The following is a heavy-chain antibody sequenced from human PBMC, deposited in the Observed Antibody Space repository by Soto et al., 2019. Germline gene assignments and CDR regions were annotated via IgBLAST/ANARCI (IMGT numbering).Heavy chain of an antibody. D-gene: IGHD3-16*01. J-gene: IGHJ4*02. CDR2: ISAYTGNT. CDR1: GYTFTSYG. Sequence: QVQLVQSGAAVKKPGASVKVSCKASGYTFTSYGISWVRQAPGQGLEWMGWISAYTGNTNYAQKLQGRVTMTTDTATSTDYMELRSLRSDDTAVYYCARDWGCYAIDYGGQGTLVTVSS. V-gene: IGHV1-18*01. CDR3: ARDWGCYAIDY.